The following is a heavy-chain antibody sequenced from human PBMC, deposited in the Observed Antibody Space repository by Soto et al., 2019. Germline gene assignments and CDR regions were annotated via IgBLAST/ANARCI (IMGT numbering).Heavy chain of an antibody. CDR2: ILYDGSNK. V-gene: IGHV3-30*18. J-gene: IGHJ6*02. CDR1: GFTFSSYG. Sequence: GGSLRLSCAASGFTFSSYGMHWVRKAPGKGLEWVAVILYDGSNKYYADSVKGRFTISRDNSKNTLYLQMNSLRAEDTAVYYCAKDMYPHYYYYGMDVWGQGTTVTVSS. D-gene: IGHD2-8*01. CDR3: AKDMYPHYYYYGMDV.